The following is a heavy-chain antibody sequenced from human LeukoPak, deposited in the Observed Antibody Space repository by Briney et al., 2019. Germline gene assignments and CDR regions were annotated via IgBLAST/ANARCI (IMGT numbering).Heavy chain of an antibody. D-gene: IGHD3-22*01. J-gene: IGHJ4*02. Sequence: SETLSLTCAVSGGSISSGDYYWSWIRQPPGKGLEWIGYINYSGSTYYNPSLKSRVTISVDTSKNQFSLKLSSVTAADTAVYYCASDYYGSSGYRDWGQGALVTVSS. CDR1: GGSISSGDYY. CDR2: INYSGST. CDR3: ASDYYGSSGYRD. V-gene: IGHV4-30-4*01.